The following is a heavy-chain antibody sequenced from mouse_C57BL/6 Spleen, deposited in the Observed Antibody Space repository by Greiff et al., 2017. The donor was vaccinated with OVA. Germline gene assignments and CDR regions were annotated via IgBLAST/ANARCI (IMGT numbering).Heavy chain of an antibody. Sequence: EVQLQQSGPELVKPGASVKIPCKASGYTFTDYNMDWVKQSPGKGLEWIGDINPNNGGTIYNPKFKGKATLTVDTSSNTAYKVLRSRTSDDTAAYYCAAYDITTVVYFDDWGKGTTLTVSS. V-gene: IGHV1-18*01. CDR2: INPNNGGT. CDR3: AAYDITTVVYFDD. D-gene: IGHD2-12*01. CDR1: GYTFTDYN. J-gene: IGHJ1*03.